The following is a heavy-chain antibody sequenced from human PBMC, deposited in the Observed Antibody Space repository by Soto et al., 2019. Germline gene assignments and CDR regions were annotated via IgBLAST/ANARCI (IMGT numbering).Heavy chain of an antibody. J-gene: IGHJ5*02. Sequence: EVLLVESGGGLVQPGGSLRLSCVASGFTFSRYWMHWVRQAPGKGLVWVSRINSDGRSTNYADSVKGRFTISRDNAKNTLYLQMNSVRAGDTAVYYCARAVTVSHWFDPWGQGTLVTVSS. CDR2: INSDGRST. D-gene: IGHD4-17*01. CDR3: ARAVTVSHWFDP. V-gene: IGHV3-74*01. CDR1: GFTFSRYW.